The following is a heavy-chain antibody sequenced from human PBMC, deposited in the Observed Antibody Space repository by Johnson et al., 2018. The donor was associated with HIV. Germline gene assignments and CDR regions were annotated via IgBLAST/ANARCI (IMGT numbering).Heavy chain of an antibody. Sequence: QVQLVESGGGVVQPGRSLRLSCAASGFTFSSYAMHWVRQAPGKGLEWVAVISYAGSNKYYADSVRGRFTISRDHAKNSLYLQMNSLRVEDTAVYHCAKDGLWMAFDIWGQGTMVTVSS. V-gene: IGHV3-30*04. CDR3: AKDGLWMAFDI. CDR1: GFTFSSYA. CDR2: ISYAGSNK. D-gene: IGHD3-3*01. J-gene: IGHJ3*02.